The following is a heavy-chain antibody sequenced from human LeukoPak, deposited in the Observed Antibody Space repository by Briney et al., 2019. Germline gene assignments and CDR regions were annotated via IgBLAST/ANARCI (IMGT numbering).Heavy chain of an antibody. CDR3: ARDLNQGVVDTNLPDY. CDR2: INPNSGGT. J-gene: IGHJ4*02. Sequence: ASVKVSCKASGYTFTGYYMHWVRQAPGQGLEWMGWINPNSGGTNYAQKFQGRVTMTRDTSISTAYMELSRLRSDDTAVYYCARDLNQGVVDTNLPDYWGQGTLVTVSS. D-gene: IGHD5-18*01. CDR1: GYTFTGYY. V-gene: IGHV1-2*02.